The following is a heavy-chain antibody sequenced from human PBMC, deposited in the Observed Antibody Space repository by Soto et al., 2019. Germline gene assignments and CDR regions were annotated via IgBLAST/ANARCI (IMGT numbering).Heavy chain of an antibody. Sequence: QVLLVQSGAAVKTPGASVKISCQASGYTFTNYGITWVRQTPGQGFEWMAWINPYNGNTNYAQNLQGSVTMTTDTSTSTVYMELSSLRSDDTAVYYCARVPAYSTRWSSDPWFDPWGQGTLVTVSS. CDR2: INPYNGNT. D-gene: IGHD6-13*01. CDR1: GYTFTNYG. CDR3: ARVPAYSTRWSSDPWFDP. J-gene: IGHJ5*02. V-gene: IGHV1-18*01.